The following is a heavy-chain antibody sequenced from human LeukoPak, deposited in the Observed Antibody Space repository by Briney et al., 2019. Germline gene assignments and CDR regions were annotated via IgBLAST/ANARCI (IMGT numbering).Heavy chain of an antibody. V-gene: IGHV4-39*01. D-gene: IGHD1-20*01. J-gene: IGHJ5*02. Sequence: NPSETLSLTCTVSGGSISSSSYYWGWIRQPPGKGLEWIGSIYYSGSTYYNPSLKSRVTISVDTSKNQFSLKLSSVTAADTAVYYCARVVGMNNWNGGWFDPWGQGTLVTVSS. CDR2: IYYSGST. CDR1: GGSISSSSYY. CDR3: ARVVGMNNWNGGWFDP.